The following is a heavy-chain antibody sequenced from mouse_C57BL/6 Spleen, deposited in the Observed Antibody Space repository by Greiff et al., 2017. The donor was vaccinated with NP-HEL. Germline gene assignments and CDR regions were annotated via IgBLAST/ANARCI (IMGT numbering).Heavy chain of an antibody. Sequence: VQLQQPGAELVRPGSSVKLSCKASGYTFTSYWMHWVKQRPIQGLEWIGNIDPSDSETHYNQKFKDKATLTVDKSSSTAYMQLRSLTSEDSAVYYCARGGARDVDYWGQGTTLTVSS. CDR2: IDPSDSET. V-gene: IGHV1-52*01. J-gene: IGHJ2*01. CDR3: ARGGARDVDY. CDR1: GYTFTSYW.